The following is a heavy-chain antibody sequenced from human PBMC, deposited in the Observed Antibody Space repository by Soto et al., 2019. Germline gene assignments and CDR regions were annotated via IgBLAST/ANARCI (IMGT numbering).Heavy chain of an antibody. D-gene: IGHD3-10*01. CDR3: ARHNYGSGSTYFDY. V-gene: IGHV4-59*08. J-gene: IGHJ4*02. Sequence: SVTLYLTCPVAGDSICDPSWGWFRQPPGRGREWTGHINYRGNTNYNPSLKSRVTISVDTSKNQFSLKLNSMTAADTAVYYCARHNYGSGSTYFDYWGQGTLVT. CDR2: INYRGNT. CDR1: GDSICDPS.